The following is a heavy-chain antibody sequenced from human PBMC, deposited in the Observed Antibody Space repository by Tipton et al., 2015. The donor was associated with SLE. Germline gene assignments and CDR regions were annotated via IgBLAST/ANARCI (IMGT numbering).Heavy chain of an antibody. CDR2: ISYSGST. V-gene: IGHV4-39*07. CDR3: ARADIAVAGTFDY. Sequence: TLSLTCTVSGGSISSSSYYWGWIRQPPGKGLQWIGTISYSGSTYYNPSLKSRVTISVDKSKNQFSLKLRSVTAADTAVYYCARADIAVAGTFDYWGQGTLVTVSS. CDR1: GGSISSSSYY. J-gene: IGHJ4*02. D-gene: IGHD6-19*01.